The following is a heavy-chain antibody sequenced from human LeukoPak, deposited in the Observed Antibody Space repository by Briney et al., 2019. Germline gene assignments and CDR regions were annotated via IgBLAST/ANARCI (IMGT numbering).Heavy chain of an antibody. J-gene: IGHJ5*02. Sequence: VKPSETLSLTCTVSGGSISSYYWSWIRQPAGKGLEWIGRIYTSGSTNYNPSLKSRVTMSVDTSKNQFSLKLSSVTAADTAVYYCARDRGSIAVAGFLNWFDPWGQGTLVTVSS. CDR1: GGSISSYY. CDR2: IYTSGST. V-gene: IGHV4-4*07. CDR3: ARDRGSIAVAGFLNWFDP. D-gene: IGHD6-19*01.